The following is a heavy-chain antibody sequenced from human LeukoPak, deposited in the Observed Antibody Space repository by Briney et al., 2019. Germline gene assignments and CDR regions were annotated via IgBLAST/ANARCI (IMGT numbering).Heavy chain of an antibody. CDR1: GNTFTGHY. CDR2: INPNSGDT. Sequence: ASLTLSLKAPGNTFTGHYMHWVRQALGQGLEWMGWINPNSGDTNYAQNFQRSLTINRDTSISTDYMELSRLRSDDTAVYYCARGSYCGNNCYCYFDYWGQKSLGSPS. CDR3: ARGSYCGNNCYCYFDY. D-gene: IGHD2-21*02. J-gene: IGHJ4*02. V-gene: IGHV1-2*02.